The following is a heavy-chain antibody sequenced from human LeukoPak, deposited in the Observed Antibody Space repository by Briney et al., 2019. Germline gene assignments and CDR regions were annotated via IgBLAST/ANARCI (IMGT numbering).Heavy chain of an antibody. CDR2: IYYSGST. CDR3: ARHPIFGVVTTLFDY. V-gene: IGHV4-39*01. CDR1: GGSISSSSYY. D-gene: IGHD3-3*01. Sequence: SETLSLTCTVSGGSISSSSYYWGWIRQPPGKGLEWIGSIYYSGSTYYNPSLKSRVTISVDTSKNQFSLKLSSVTAADTAVYYCARHPIFGVVTTLFDYWGQGTLVTVSS. J-gene: IGHJ4*02.